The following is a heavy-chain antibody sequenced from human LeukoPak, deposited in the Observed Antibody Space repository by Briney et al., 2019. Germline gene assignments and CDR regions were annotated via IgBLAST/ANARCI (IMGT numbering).Heavy chain of an antibody. CDR3: ARRWFRLTADY. D-gene: IGHD4-23*01. J-gene: IGHJ4*02. CDR2: INHSGST. CDR1: GGSISSGGYS. Sequence: SETPSLTCAVSGGSISSGGYSWSWIRQPPGKGLEWIGYINHSGSTNYNPSLKSRVTISVDTSKNQFSLKLSSVAAADTAVYYCARRWFRLTADYWGQGTLVTVSS. V-gene: IGHV4-30-2*01.